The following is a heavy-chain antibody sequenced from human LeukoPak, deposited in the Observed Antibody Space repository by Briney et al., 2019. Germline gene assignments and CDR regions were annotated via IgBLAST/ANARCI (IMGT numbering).Heavy chain of an antibody. Sequence: ASVKVSCKASGYTFTGYYMHWVRQAPGQGLEWMGWINANNGGTSYAQKFQGRVTMTRNTSISTAYMELSSLRSEDTAVYYCARLQYYYDSSSLPNPDYWGQGTLVTVSS. CDR2: INANNGGT. CDR1: GYTFTGYY. D-gene: IGHD3-22*01. CDR3: ARLQYYYDSSSLPNPDY. V-gene: IGHV1-2*02. J-gene: IGHJ4*02.